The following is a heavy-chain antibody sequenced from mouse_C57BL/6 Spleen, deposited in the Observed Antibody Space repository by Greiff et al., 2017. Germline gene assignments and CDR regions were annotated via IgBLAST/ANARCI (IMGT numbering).Heavy chain of an antibody. D-gene: IGHD3-2*02. CDR1: GFTFSDYY. J-gene: IGHJ3*01. CDR3: ARQGDSSPFAY. Sequence: EVKLVESGGGLVQPGGSLKLSCAASGFTFSDYYMYWVRQTPEKRLEWVAYISNGGGSTYYPETVKGRFTISRDNAKNTLYLQMSRLKSEDTAMYYCARQGDSSPFAYWGQGTLVTVSA. CDR2: ISNGGGST. V-gene: IGHV5-12*01.